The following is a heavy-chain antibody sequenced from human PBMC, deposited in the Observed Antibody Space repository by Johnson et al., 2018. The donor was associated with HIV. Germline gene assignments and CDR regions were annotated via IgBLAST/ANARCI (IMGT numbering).Heavy chain of an antibody. CDR2: ISFDGTTK. J-gene: IGHJ3*01. Sequence: QVLLVESGGGVVQPGRSLRLSCAASGFTFSSYAMHWVRQTPGKGLEWVAVISFDGTTKYYADSVKGRFTISRDNSNNTLYLQMNSLRVEDTALYLCARGRVSMKVVDLRGGGFDFWGQGTMVTVSS. CDR3: ARGRVSMKVVDLRGGGFDF. CDR1: GFTFSSYA. V-gene: IGHV3-30*04. D-gene: IGHD3-22*01.